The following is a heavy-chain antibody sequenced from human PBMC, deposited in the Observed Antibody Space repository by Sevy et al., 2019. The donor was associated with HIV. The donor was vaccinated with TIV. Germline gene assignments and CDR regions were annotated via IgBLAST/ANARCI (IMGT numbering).Heavy chain of an antibody. CDR2: ISSSGDVI. D-gene: IGHD6-25*01. V-gene: IGHV3-11*01. Sequence: GGSLRLSCAGSGFAFRDYYMTWIRQAPGKGLEWLSYISSSGDVIYYADSLKGRFTFSRDNAKNSLFLQMNSLRAEDTAVYDCARGVPACADAFDIWGQGTMVTVSS. CDR3: ARGVPACADAFDI. J-gene: IGHJ3*02. CDR1: GFAFRDYY.